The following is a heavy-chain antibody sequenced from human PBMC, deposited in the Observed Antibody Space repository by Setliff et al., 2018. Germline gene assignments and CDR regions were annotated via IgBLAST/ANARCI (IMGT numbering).Heavy chain of an antibody. CDR1: AFTFSGYA. CDR2: ISYDGSNR. J-gene: IGHJ6*04. D-gene: IGHD2-8*01. Sequence: QTGGSLRLSCAASAFTFSGYAMHWVRQAPGKGLEWVAFISYDGSNRYYADSVKGRFTISRDNSKNTLYLQMNSLRAEDTAVYYCARRGNGGTLDVWGKGTTVTVSS. V-gene: IGHV3-33*05. CDR3: ARRGNGGTLDV.